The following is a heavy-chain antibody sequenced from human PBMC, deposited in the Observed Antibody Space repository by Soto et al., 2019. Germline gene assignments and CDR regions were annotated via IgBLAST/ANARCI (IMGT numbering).Heavy chain of an antibody. CDR2: IIPLFGAA. J-gene: IGHJ6*02. CDR1: GGTFNTYV. Sequence: QVQLVQSGAEVRKPGSSVKVSCKASGGTFNTYVFTWVRQSPGQGLEWMGGIIPLFGAANYAQKFQGRGTISADKSTTTVYMEINSLRSEDTAVYYCARSLSGWGTVVYVNGMDVWGQGTTVTVSS. V-gene: IGHV1-69*06. CDR3: ARSLSGWGTVVYVNGMDV. D-gene: IGHD2-8*02.